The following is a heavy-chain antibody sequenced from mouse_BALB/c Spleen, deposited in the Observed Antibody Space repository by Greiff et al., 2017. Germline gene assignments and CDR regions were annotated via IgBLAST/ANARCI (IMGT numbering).Heavy chain of an antibody. CDR3: AREGGYYGGYAMDY. D-gene: IGHD2-3*01. CDR2: IRNKANGYTT. Sequence: DVMLVESGGGLVQPGGSLRFSCATSGFTFTDYYMSWVRQPPGKALEWLGFIRNKANGYTTEYSASVKGRFTISRDNSQSILYLQMNTLRAEDSATYYCAREGGYYGGYAMDYWGQGTSVTVSS. J-gene: IGHJ4*01. V-gene: IGHV7-3*02. CDR1: GFTFTDYY.